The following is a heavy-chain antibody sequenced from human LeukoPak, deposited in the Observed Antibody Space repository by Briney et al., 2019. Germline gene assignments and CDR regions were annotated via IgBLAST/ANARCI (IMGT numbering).Heavy chain of an antibody. V-gene: IGHV3-7*01. CDR1: GFTFSSYR. J-gene: IGHJ4*02. D-gene: IGHD6-6*01. CDR3: AGRQLPLGY. CDR2: IKQDGSEK. Sequence: GGSLRLSCAASGFTFSSYRMNWVRQAPGKGLEWVANIKQDGSEKYYVDSVKGRFTISRDNAKNSLYLQMNSLRAEDTAVYYCAGRQLPLGYWGQGTLVTVSS.